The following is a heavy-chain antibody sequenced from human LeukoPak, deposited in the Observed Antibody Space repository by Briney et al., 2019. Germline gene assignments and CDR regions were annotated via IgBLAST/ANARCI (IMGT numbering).Heavy chain of an antibody. V-gene: IGHV4-59*08. Sequence: PSETLSLTCTVSGGSISSYYWSWIRQPPGKGLEWIGYIYYSGSTNYNPSLKSRVTISVDTSKNQFSLKLSSVTAADTAVYYCARQAGVTYYYDSSGYYYDYWGQGTLVTVSS. J-gene: IGHJ4*02. CDR3: ARQAGVTYYYDSSGYYYDY. CDR2: IYYSGST. D-gene: IGHD3-22*01. CDR1: GGSISSYY.